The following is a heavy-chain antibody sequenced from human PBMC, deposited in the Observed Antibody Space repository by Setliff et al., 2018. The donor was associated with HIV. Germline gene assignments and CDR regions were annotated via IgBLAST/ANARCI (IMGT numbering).Heavy chain of an antibody. CDR1: GFTFSSYD. D-gene: IGHD3-22*01. J-gene: IGHJ4*02. CDR3: ARVYDNSGWLPPDY. V-gene: IGHV3-13*01. Sequence: GGYLRLSCTASGFTFSSYDMHWVRQSTGKSLEWVSSIDTTGDTFYADSVKCRFTISRENAKNSLFLQMNSVRDDDTAVYFFARVYDNSGWLPPDYWGQGTRVTVSS. CDR2: IDTTGDT.